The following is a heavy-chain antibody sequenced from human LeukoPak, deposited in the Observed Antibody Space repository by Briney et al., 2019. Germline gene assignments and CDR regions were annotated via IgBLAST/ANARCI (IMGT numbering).Heavy chain of an antibody. Sequence: GGSLRLSCAASGFTFSSYWMSWVRQAPGKGLDWVSYISGSGSTIYYADSVKGRFTISRDNAKNSLYLQMNSLRAEDTAVYYCAELGITMIGGVWGKGTTVTISS. CDR1: GFTFSSYW. J-gene: IGHJ6*04. CDR3: AELGITMIGGV. CDR2: ISGSGSTI. V-gene: IGHV3-48*04. D-gene: IGHD3-10*02.